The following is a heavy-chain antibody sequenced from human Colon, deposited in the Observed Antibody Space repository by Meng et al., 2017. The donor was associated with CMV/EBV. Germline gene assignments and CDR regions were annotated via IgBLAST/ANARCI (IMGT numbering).Heavy chain of an antibody. Sequence: SETLSPTCTVPGASTSTNYYWGWIRQSPGKGLEWIGSVFYRGSSYYNPPLKTRITISLDTSKNHVPLKLNSVNDADTVVYYCVRDPRYCSSTSCLYYFDNWGQGTLVTVSS. V-gene: IGHV4-39*06. J-gene: IGHJ4*02. D-gene: IGHD2-2*01. CDR1: GASTSTNYY. CDR2: VFYRGSS. CDR3: VRDPRYCSSTSCLYYFDN.